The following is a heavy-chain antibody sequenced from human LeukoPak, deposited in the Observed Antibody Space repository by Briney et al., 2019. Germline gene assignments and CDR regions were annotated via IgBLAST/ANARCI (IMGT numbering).Heavy chain of an antibody. D-gene: IGHD3-10*01. Sequence: SETLSPTCTVSGGSISFSTYYWGWIRQPPGKGLDWIGSIYYSGNTYYNPSLKSRVTISVDTSKNQFSLKLSSVTAADTAVYYCARVEFRYYYFDYWGQGTLVTVSS. CDR1: GGSISFSTYY. CDR3: ARVEFRYYYFDY. CDR2: IYYSGNT. V-gene: IGHV4-39*07. J-gene: IGHJ4*02.